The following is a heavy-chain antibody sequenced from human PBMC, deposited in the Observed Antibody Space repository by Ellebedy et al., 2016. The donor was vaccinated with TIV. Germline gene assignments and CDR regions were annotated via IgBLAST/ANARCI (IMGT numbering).Heavy chain of an antibody. CDR3: ARGDYYDSSGYGGFDP. V-gene: IGHV1-24*01. J-gene: IGHJ5*02. Sequence: ASVKVSCXVSGYTLTELSMHWVRQAPGKGLEWMGGFDPEDGETIYAQKFQGRVTMTEDTSTDTAYMELSSLRSDDTAVYYCARGDYYDSSGYGGFDPWGQGTLVTVSS. CDR1: GYTLTELS. D-gene: IGHD3-22*01. CDR2: FDPEDGET.